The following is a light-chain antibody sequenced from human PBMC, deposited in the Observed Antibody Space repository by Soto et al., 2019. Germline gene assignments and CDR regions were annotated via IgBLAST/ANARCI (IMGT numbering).Light chain of an antibody. J-gene: IGKJ3*01. CDR2: DAT. V-gene: IGKV3-15*01. CDR1: QSLDSN. CDR3: QQYKSWPFT. Sequence: EIVVTHSPATLSVSPGERATLSCRASQSLDSNLAWYRQKPGQAPRILIYDATTRATGIPARFSGSGSGTEFTLTISSLQAEDFAIYYCQQYKSWPFTFGPGTKVEIK.